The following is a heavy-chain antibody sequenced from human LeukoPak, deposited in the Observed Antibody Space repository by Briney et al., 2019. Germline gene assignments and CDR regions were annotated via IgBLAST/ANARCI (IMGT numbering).Heavy chain of an antibody. Sequence: ASVKVSCKASGYTFTGYYMHWVQQAPEQGLEWMGWINPNSGGTNYAQKFQGRVTMTRDTSISTAYMELSRLRSDDTAVYYCARASSSWDYYYGMDVWGQGTTVTVSS. V-gene: IGHV1-2*02. CDR1: GYTFTGYY. J-gene: IGHJ6*02. CDR3: ARASSSWDYYYGMDV. D-gene: IGHD6-13*01. CDR2: INPNSGGT.